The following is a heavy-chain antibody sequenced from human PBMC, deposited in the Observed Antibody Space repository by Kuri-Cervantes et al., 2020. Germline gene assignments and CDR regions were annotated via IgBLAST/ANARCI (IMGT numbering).Heavy chain of an antibody. J-gene: IGHJ5*02. CDR1: GASFSGYF. V-gene: IGHV4-34*01. CDR3: ARAIGWRQRNWFDP. D-gene: IGHD2-15*01. Sequence: SETLSLTCAVSGASFSGYFWSWIRQSPGKGLEWIGEINRTGGTAYNPSLKSRVTISVDTSKNQFSLKLSSVTAADTAVYYCARAIGWRQRNWFDPWGQGTLVTVSS. CDR2: INRTGGT.